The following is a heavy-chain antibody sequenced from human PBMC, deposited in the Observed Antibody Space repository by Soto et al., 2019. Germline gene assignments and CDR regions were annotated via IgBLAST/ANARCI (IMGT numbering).Heavy chain of an antibody. Sequence: PGGSLRLSCAASGFTVSSNYMSWARQAPGKGLEWVSVIYSGGSTYYADSVKGRFTISRGDSGDALYLQMGSLKTDDTAVYFCVTSIPSSKWSGFDSWGQGTLVTVSS. CDR1: GFTVSSNY. V-gene: IGHV3-53*01. J-gene: IGHJ4*02. CDR3: VTSIPSSKWSGFDS. CDR2: IYSGGST. D-gene: IGHD2-15*01.